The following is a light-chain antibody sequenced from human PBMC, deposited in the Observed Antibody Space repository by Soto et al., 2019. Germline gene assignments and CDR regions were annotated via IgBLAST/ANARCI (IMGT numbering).Light chain of an antibody. CDR2: ATS. CDR1: QSVTNTY. CDR3: QDSSTSPWP. J-gene: IGKJ1*01. V-gene: IGKV3-20*01. Sequence: TQSPGTLSLSPGERATLSCRAVQSVTNTYMAWYQQKPGQAPRLLSYATSFRATGIPDRFRGSGSGTDFTLTISSLEPEDSAVYYCQDSSTSPWPFGQGTKVEIK.